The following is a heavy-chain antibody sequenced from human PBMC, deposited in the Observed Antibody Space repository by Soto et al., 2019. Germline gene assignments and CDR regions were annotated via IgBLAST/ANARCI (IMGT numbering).Heavy chain of an antibody. J-gene: IGHJ4*02. CDR2: ISGSGGST. Sequence: EVQLLESGGGLVQPGGSLRLSCAASGFTFSSYAMSWVRQAPGKGLEWVSAISGSGGSTYYAVSAKGRFTISRDNSKNSLYLQMNSLRAEDTAVYYCAKSQRLDYDYIWGSYLRYWGQGTLVTVSS. CDR1: GFTFSSYA. D-gene: IGHD3-16*01. CDR3: AKSQRLDYDYIWGSYLRY. V-gene: IGHV3-23*01.